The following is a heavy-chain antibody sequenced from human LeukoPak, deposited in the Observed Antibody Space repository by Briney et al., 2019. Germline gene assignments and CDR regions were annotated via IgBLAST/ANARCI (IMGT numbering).Heavy chain of an antibody. V-gene: IGHV3-7*03. Sequence: PGGSLRLSCAVSGFTFSSYWMSWVRQAPGKGLEGVANIKQDGSEKYYVDSVKGRFSISRDNAKNSVYLQMNSLRAEDTAVYYCVRDLDYWGQGTLVTVS. CDR2: IKQDGSEK. CDR1: GFTFSSYW. J-gene: IGHJ4*02. CDR3: VRDLDY.